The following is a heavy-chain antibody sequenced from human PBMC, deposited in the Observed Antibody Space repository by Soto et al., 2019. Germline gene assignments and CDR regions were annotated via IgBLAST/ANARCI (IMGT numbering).Heavy chain of an antibody. Sequence: WGSMRLSCAASGFTFRTYWMQWVRQAPGKGLVWVSRIDNDGSSTNYADSVKGRFTISRDNAKDTLYLQMNSLRAEDTAVYYCAMGTMDVWGKGTTVTVSS. CDR2: IDNDGSST. D-gene: IGHD7-27*01. CDR3: AMGTMDV. J-gene: IGHJ6*03. CDR1: GFTFRTYW. V-gene: IGHV3-74*01.